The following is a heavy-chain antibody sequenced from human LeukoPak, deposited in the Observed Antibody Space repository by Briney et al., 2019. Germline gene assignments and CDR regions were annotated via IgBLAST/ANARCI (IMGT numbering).Heavy chain of an antibody. J-gene: IGHJ4*02. CDR1: GGSFSGYY. CDR3: ARTLWYFDY. V-gene: IGHV4-34*01. D-gene: IGHD3-10*01. Sequence: SETLSLTCAVYGGSFSGYYWSWIRQPPGKGLEWIGEINHSGSTNYNPSLKSRVTISVDTSKNQFSLKLSSVTAADTAVYSCARTLWYFDYWGQGTLVTVSS. CDR2: INHSGST.